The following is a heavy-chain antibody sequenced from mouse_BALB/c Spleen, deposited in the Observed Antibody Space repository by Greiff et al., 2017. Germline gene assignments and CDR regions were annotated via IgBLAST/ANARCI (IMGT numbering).Heavy chain of an antibody. D-gene: IGHD2-4*01. V-gene: IGHV3-8*02. CDR3: AKSYDYDDGDGFAY. CDR2: ISYSGST. Sequence: VQLQQSGPSLVKPSQTLSLTCSVTGDSITSGYWNWIRKFPGNKLEYMGYISYSGSTYYNPSLKSRISITRDTSKNQYYLQLNSVTTEDTATYYCAKSYDYDDGDGFAYWGQGTLVTVSA. CDR1: GDSITSGY. J-gene: IGHJ3*01.